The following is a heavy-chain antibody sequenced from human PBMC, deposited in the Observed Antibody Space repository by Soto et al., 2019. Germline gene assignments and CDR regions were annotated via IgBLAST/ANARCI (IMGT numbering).Heavy chain of an antibody. D-gene: IGHD1-1*01. CDR1: GLTFSIYW. Sequence: EVQLVESGGGLVQPGASLRLSCTASGLTFSIYWMSWVRQAPGKGLEWVANIKQDGSEKNYAGSVKGRFTVSRDNAENSVYLQMNSLRAEDTAVYYCAKHHDYNSPGNWFDLWGRGTLVTVSS. CDR2: IKQDGSEK. V-gene: IGHV3-7*01. CDR3: AKHHDYNSPGNWFDL. J-gene: IGHJ2*01.